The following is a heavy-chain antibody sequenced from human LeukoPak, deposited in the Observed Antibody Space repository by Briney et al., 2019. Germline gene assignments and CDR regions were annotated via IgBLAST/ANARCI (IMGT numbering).Heavy chain of an antibody. CDR1: GLTVRNNY. D-gene: IGHD3/OR15-3a*01. CDR3: ARQTGSGLFILP. J-gene: IGHJ4*02. CDR2: IYYSGNT. Sequence: GSLRLSCAASGLTVRNNYMSWVRQSPGKGLEWIGSIYYSGNTYYNASLKSQVSISIDTSKNQFSLRLTSVTAANTAVYYCARQTGSGLFILPGGQGTLVTVSS. V-gene: IGHV4-59*05.